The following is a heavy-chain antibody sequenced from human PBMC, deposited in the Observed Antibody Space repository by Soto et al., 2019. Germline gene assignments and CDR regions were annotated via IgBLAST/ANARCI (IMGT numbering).Heavy chain of an antibody. J-gene: IGHJ3*02. CDR3: ARDAYYDSRGGQWANDAFDI. Sequence: QVQLQESGPGLVKPSQTLSLTCTVSGGSISSGGYYWSWIRQHPGKGLEWIGYIYYSGSTYYNPSLKSRVTISVDTSKNQFSLKLSSVTAADTAVYYCARDAYYDSRGGQWANDAFDIWGQGTMVTVSS. V-gene: IGHV4-31*03. CDR2: IYYSGST. CDR1: GGSISSGGYY. D-gene: IGHD3-22*01.